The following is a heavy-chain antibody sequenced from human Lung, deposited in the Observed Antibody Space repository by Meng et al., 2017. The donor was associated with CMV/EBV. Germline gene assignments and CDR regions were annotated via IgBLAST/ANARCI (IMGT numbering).Heavy chain of an antibody. D-gene: IGHD6-13*01. CDR2: ISWDGGST. CDR3: AKEYIAAAGTDYYYGMDV. Sequence: GEXXKISCAASGFTFDDYAMHWVRQAPGKGLEWVSLISWDGGSTYYADSVKGRFTISRDNSKNSLYLQMNSLRAEDTALYYCAKEYIAAAGTDYYYGMDVXGQGXTVTVSS. V-gene: IGHV3-43D*03. CDR1: GFTFDDYA. J-gene: IGHJ6*02.